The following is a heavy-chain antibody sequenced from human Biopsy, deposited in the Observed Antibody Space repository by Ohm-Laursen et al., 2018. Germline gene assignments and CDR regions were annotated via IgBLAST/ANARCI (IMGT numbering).Heavy chain of an antibody. Sequence: SLRLSCAASGFSFNSHEMHWVRQGPGKGLEWISYITGSSSTIYYADSVKGRFTISRDNAKNSLYLQRNSLRAEDTAVYYCTRLAYYYYYGMDVWGQGTTVTVSS. J-gene: IGHJ6*02. D-gene: IGHD2-21*01. CDR1: GFSFNSHE. CDR2: ITGSSSTI. V-gene: IGHV3-48*03. CDR3: TRLAYYYYYGMDV.